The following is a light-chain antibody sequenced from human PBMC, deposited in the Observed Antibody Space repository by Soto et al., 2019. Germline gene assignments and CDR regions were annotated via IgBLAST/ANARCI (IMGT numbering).Light chain of an antibody. CDR3: QTWGPGVQEV. Sequence: QSVLPQSPSASASLGASVTLTCTLSRRLSSYAIACHQQQPEKGPRYLMKLNSDGSHSKGDGIPDRFSGSSSGPERYLTISSLQSEDEADYYWQTWGPGVQEVFGGGTKLTVL. CDR1: RRLSSYA. CDR2: LNSDGSH. V-gene: IGLV4-69*01. J-gene: IGLJ2*01.